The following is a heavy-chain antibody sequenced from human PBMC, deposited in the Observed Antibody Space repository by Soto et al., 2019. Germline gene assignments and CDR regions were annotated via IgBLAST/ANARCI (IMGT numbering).Heavy chain of an antibody. CDR2: ISDSATTT. J-gene: IGHJ5*02. D-gene: IGHD3-22*01. CDR1: GFTFSDYY. Sequence: GGSLRLSCAASGFTFSDYYMTWIRQAPGKGLEWVSHISDSATTTHYADSVKGRFTISRDNAKKSLYLQMNSLRAEDTAVYFCARDTAFVASGLFDPWGQGTLVTVSS. V-gene: IGHV3-11*01. CDR3: ARDTAFVASGLFDP.